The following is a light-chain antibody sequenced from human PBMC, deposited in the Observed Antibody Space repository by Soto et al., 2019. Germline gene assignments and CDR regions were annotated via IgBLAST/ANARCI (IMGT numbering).Light chain of an antibody. Sequence: DIQMTQSPSSLSASVGDRVTISCRASQSIDVYLNWYQQRPGKAPRLVIYGAFELQDGVPSRFSGSGSGTDFTLTISSLRPEDFATYYCQQSYGTPYTFGQGTKLEI. V-gene: IGKV1-39*01. CDR1: QSIDVY. CDR3: QQSYGTPYT. CDR2: GAF. J-gene: IGKJ2*01.